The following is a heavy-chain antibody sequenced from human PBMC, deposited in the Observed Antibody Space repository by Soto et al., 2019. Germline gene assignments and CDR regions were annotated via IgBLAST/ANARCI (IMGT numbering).Heavy chain of an antibody. V-gene: IGHV1-69*02. CDR2: IIPILGIA. CDR3: ARVSRSAMVVDY. D-gene: IGHD5-18*01. CDR1: GGTFSSYT. J-gene: IGHJ4*02. Sequence: QVQLVQSGAEVKKPGSSVKVSCKASGGTFSSYTISWVRQAPGQGLEWMGRIIPILGIANYAQKFQGRVTITADKSTSTAYMELSSLRSEDTAVYYWARVSRSAMVVDYWGQGTLVTVSS.